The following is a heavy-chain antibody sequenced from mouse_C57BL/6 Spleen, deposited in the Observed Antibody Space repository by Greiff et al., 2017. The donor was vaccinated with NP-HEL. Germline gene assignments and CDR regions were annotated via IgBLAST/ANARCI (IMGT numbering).Heavy chain of an antibody. V-gene: IGHV5-9-1*02. CDR3: TREGPYYAMDY. J-gene: IGHJ4*01. D-gene: IGHD3-3*01. CDR2: ISSGGDYI. Sequence: EVKLVESGEGLVKPGGSLKLSCAASGFTFSSYAMSWVRQTPEKRLEWVAYISSGGDYIYYADNARNTLYLQMSSLKSEDTAMYYCTREGPYYAMDYWGQGTSVTVSS. CDR1: GFTFSSYA.